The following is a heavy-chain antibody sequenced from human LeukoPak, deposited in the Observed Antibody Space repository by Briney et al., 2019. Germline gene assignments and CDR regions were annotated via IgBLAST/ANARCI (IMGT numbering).Heavy chain of an antibody. J-gene: IGHJ4*02. CDR1: GYTFTGYY. CDR3: ARDYCSSTSCLFDY. D-gene: IGHD2-2*01. Sequence: ASVKVSCKASGYTFTGYYMHWVRQAPGQGLGWMGRINPNSGDTNYAQKFQGRVTMTRDTSISTAYMELSRPRSDDAAVYYCARDYCSSTSCLFDYWGQGTLVTVSS. CDR2: INPNSGDT. V-gene: IGHV1-2*06.